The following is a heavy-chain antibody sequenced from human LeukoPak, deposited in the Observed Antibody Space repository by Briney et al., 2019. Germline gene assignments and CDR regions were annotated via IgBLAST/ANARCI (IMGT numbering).Heavy chain of an antibody. CDR2: IYSSGST. D-gene: IGHD3-22*01. CDR3: TRGSIAYYYMDV. Sequence: SGTLSLTCTVSGGSISSYYWSWLRQPPGKGLEWIGYIYSSGSTYSNPSLKSRVTISVDTSKNQFSLKLTSVNAADTAVYYCTRGSIAYYYMDVWGKGTTVTISS. V-gene: IGHV4-59*01. J-gene: IGHJ6*03. CDR1: GGSISSYY.